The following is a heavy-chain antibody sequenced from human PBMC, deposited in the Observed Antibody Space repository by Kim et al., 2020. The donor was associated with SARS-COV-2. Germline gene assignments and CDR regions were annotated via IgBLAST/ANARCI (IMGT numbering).Heavy chain of an antibody. D-gene: IGHD2-21*01. CDR1: GGSISSSSYY. Sequence: SETLSLTCTVSGGSISSSSYYWGWIRQPPGKGLEWIGSIYYSGSTYYNPSLKSRVTISVDTSKNQFSLKLSSVTAADTAVYYCASQTSGLIGIYYHYYYG. J-gene: IGHJ6*01. V-gene: IGHV4-39*01. CDR2: IYYSGST. CDR3: ASQTSGLIGIYYHYYYG.